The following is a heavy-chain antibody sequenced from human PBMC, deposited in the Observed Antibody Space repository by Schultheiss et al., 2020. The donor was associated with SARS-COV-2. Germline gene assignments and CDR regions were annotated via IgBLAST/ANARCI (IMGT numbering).Heavy chain of an antibody. CDR2: IFSGGST. CDR3: AKAAETYYYYYGMDV. Sequence: GGSLRLSCAASGFTFSSYGMHWVRQAPGKGLEWVAVIFSGGSTYYADSVKGRFTISRDNSKNTLYLQMNSLRAEDTAVYYCAKAAETYYYYYGMDVWGQGTTVTVSS. J-gene: IGHJ6*02. V-gene: IGHV3-NL1*01. CDR1: GFTFSSYG.